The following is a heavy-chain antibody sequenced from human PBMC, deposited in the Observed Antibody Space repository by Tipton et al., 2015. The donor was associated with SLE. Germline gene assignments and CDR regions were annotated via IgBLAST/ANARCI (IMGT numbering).Heavy chain of an antibody. V-gene: IGHV3-30*04. D-gene: IGHD3-3*01. CDR2: ISYDGSNK. J-gene: IGHJ4*02. CDR3: ASSLLTVFAGFDY. CDR1: GFTFSSYA. Sequence: QLVQSGGGLVQPGGSLRLSCAASGFTFSSYAMHWVRQAPGKGLEWVAVISYDGSNKYYADSVKGRFTISRDNSKNTLYLQMNSLRAEDTAVYYCASSLLTVFAGFDYWGQGTLVTVSS.